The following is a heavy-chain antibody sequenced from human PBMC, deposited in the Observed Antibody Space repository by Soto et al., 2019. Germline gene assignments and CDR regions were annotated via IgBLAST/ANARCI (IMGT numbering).Heavy chain of an antibody. J-gene: IGHJ4*02. V-gene: IGHV1-69*12. D-gene: IGHD4-17*01. CDR1: GGTFSSYA. CDR3: AAGGGPYGDPQSGRGIFDS. CDR2: IIPIFGTA. Sequence: QVQLVQSGAEVKKPGSSVKVSCKASGGTFSSYAISWVRQAPGQGLEWMGGIIPIFGTANYAQKFQGRVTLTADESTSTAYMELSSLRSEDTAVYYCAAGGGPYGDPQSGRGIFDSWGQGTLVTVSS.